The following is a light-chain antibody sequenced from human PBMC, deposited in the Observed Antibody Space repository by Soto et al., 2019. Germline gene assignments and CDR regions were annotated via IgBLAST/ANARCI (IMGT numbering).Light chain of an antibody. V-gene: IGKV1-5*03. CDR3: QQYHRYST. J-gene: IGKJ4*01. CDR1: QNVNGW. Sequence: DIQMTQSPSTLSASVGDRVTITCRASQNVNGWLAWYQQKPGKAPKLLINKASTLESGVPSRFSGRGFGTEFTLTISSLQTDDFATYYCQQYHRYSTFGGGTKVDIK. CDR2: KAS.